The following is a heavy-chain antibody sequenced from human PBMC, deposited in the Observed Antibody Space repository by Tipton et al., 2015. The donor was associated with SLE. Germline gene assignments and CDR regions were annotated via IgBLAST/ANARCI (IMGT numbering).Heavy chain of an antibody. D-gene: IGHD4-17*01. J-gene: IGHJ5*01. CDR1: GFTFSNYA. CDR3: ARKFNDYGDYDS. CDR2: ISYDGSNK. Sequence: RSLRLSCAASGFTFSNYAMHWVRQAPGKGLEWVAVISYDGSNKYYADSVRGRFTISRDNSENTLFLQMNSLRTEDTAVYYCARKFNDYGDYDSWGQGTLVTVSS. V-gene: IGHV3-30*04.